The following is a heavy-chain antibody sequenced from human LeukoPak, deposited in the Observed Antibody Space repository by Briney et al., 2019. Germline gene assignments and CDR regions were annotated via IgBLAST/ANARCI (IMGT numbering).Heavy chain of an antibody. CDR1: GDTVSTNSAA. V-gene: IGHV6-1*01. D-gene: IGHD1-1*01. CDR2: TYYNSKWNN. Sequence: SQTLSLTCAISGDTVSTNSAAWNWIRQSPSRGLEWLGRTYYNSKWNNDYAVSVKSRITINPDTSKNQFSLQLNSVTPEDTAVYYCARSKTGTDSNRFDPWGQGTLVTVSS. CDR3: ARSKTGTDSNRFDP. J-gene: IGHJ5*02.